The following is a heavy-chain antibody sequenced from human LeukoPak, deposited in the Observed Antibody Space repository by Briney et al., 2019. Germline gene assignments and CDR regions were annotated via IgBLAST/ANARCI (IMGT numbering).Heavy chain of an antibody. CDR3: ARKPTYYYDSSGYPFDY. D-gene: IGHD3-22*01. CDR1: GGSFSGYY. V-gene: IGHV4-34*01. Sequence: SETLSLTCAVYGGSFSGYYWSWIRQPPGKGLEWIGEINHSGSTNYNLSLKSRVTISVDTSKNQFSLKLSSVTAADTAVYYCARKPTYYYDSSGYPFDYWGQGTLVTVSS. J-gene: IGHJ4*02. CDR2: INHSGST.